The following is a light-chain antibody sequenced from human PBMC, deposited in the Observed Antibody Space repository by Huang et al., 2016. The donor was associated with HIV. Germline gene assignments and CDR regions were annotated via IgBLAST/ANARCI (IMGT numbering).Light chain of an antibody. J-gene: IGKJ2*01. CDR1: QDSGRL. CDR3: QQSYRPSPFT. V-gene: IGKV1-39*01. CDR2: EAA. Sequence: DIQMTQPPSSRSASIGDRVIITCRSSQDSGRLLNWYHQKPGKAPQLRIYEAAALQTGVPSRFSGSGSGTQFTLTIRSLLPEDFATYYCQQSYRPSPFTFGLGTNLDI.